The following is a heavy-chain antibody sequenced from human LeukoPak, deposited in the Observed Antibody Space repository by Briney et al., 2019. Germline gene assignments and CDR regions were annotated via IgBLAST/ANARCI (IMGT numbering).Heavy chain of an antibody. J-gene: IGHJ4*02. CDR1: GGSLSSSSYY. V-gene: IGHV4-39*01. CDR2: IYYSGST. CDR3: ARQRSKVLDY. D-gene: IGHD4-11*01. Sequence: PSETLSLTRTVSGGSLSSSSYYWGWIRQPPGKGLEWIGSIYYSGSTYYNPSLKSRVTITVDTSKNQFSLKLSSVTAADTAVYYCARQRSKVLDYWGQGTLVTVSS.